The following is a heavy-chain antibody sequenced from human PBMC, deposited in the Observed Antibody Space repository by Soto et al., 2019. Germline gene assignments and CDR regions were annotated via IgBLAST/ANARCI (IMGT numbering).Heavy chain of an antibody. CDR3: VKERYAQLWLEDYGMDV. CDR1: GFTFISYG. V-gene: IGHV3-30*18. J-gene: IGHJ6*02. Sequence: GALRLSCAASGFTFISYGIHWVRQAPGKGLEWVALISYDGTDKYYADSVKGRFTISRDNSKNTLYLQMSSLGPEDTAVYYCVKERYAQLWLEDYGMDVWGQGTTVTVSS. D-gene: IGHD5-18*01. CDR2: ISYDGTDK.